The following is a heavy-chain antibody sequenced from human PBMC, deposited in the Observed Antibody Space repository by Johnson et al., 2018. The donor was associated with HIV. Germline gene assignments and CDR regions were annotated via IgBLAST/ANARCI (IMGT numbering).Heavy chain of an antibody. Sequence: HVQLVESGGGVVQPGRSLRLSCVASGFTLSTYGMHWVRQAPGKGLEWVAVMSYDGSNKYYADSVKGRFTISRDSSKNTLYLQMNSLRAEDTALYYCASGDELGDDAFDIWGQGTMVTVSS. D-gene: IGHD7-27*01. CDR3: ASGDELGDDAFDI. CDR1: GFTLSTYG. V-gene: IGHV3-30*03. CDR2: MSYDGSNK. J-gene: IGHJ3*02.